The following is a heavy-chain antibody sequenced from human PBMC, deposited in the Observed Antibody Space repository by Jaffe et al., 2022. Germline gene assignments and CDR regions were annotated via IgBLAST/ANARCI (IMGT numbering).Heavy chain of an antibody. D-gene: IGHD5-18*01. CDR2: IYTGGST. J-gene: IGHJ4*02. CDR1: GFTVSSNY. Sequence: EVQLVESGGGLVQPGGSLRLSCAASGFTVSSNYMGWVRQAPGKGLEWVSVIYTGGSTYYADSVKGRFTISRDNSKNTLYLQMNSLRPLDTAVYYCLHSYGLYWGQGTLVTVSS. V-gene: IGHV3-66*02. CDR3: LHSYGLY.